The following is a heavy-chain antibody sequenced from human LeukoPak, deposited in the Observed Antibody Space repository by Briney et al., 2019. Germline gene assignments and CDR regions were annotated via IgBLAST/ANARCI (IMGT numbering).Heavy chain of an antibody. Sequence: PGGSLRLSCAASGFTFSSYEMNWVRQAPGKGLEWVSYISSSGSTIYYADSVKGRFTISRDNSKNTLYLQMGSLRAEDMAVYYCARKDTAFDYWGQGTLVTVSS. CDR2: ISSSGSTI. CDR1: GFTFSSYE. D-gene: IGHD5-18*01. V-gene: IGHV3-48*03. J-gene: IGHJ4*02. CDR3: ARKDTAFDY.